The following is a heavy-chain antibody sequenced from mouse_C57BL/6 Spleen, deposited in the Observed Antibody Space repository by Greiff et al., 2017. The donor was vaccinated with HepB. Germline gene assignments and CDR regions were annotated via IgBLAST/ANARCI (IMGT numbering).Heavy chain of an antibody. CDR2: ISGGGGNT. CDR1: GFTFSSYT. CDR3: ARDYYGSSSDY. D-gene: IGHD1-1*01. J-gene: IGHJ2*01. V-gene: IGHV5-9*01. Sequence: EVKVVESGGGLVKPGGSLKLSCAASGFTFSSYTMSWVRQTPEKRLEWVATISGGGGNTYYPDSVKGRFTISRDNAKNTLYLQMSSLRSEDTALYYCARDYYGSSSDYWGQGTTLTVSS.